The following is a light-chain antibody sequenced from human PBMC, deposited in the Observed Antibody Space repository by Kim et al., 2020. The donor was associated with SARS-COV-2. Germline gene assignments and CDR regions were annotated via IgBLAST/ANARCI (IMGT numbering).Light chain of an antibody. CDR1: KLGDKY. J-gene: IGLJ3*02. V-gene: IGLV3-1*01. Sequence: SGSPGQTASITCSGDKLGDKYACWYQQKPGQSPVLVIYQDSKRPSGIPERFSGSNSGNTATLTISGTQAMDEADYYCQAWDSGTAVFGGGTQLTVL. CDR2: QDS. CDR3: QAWDSGTAV.